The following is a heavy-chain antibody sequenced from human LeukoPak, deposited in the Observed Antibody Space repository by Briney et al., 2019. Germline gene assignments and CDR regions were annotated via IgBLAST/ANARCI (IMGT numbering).Heavy chain of an antibody. CDR3: ARGLWFGEFGQNWFDP. CDR2: IYYSGST. CDR1: GGSISSYY. V-gene: IGHV4-59*01. J-gene: IGHJ5*02. D-gene: IGHD3-10*01. Sequence: SETLSLTCTVSGGSISSYYWSWIRQPPGKGLEWIGYIYYSGSTNYNPSLKSRVTISVDTSKNQFSLKLSSVTAADTAVYYCARGLWFGEFGQNWFDPWGQGTLVTVSS.